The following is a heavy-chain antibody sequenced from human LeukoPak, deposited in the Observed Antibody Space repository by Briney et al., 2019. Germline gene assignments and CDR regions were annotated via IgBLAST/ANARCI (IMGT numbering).Heavy chain of an antibody. Sequence: SVKVSCKASGFTFTSSAVQWVRQARGQRLEWIGWIVVGSGNTNYAQKFQERVTITRDMSTSTAYMELSSLRSEDTAVYYCAADLPEYKTYYDFWSGYPYAFDIWGQGTMVTVSS. V-gene: IGHV1-58*01. CDR2: IVVGSGNT. D-gene: IGHD3-3*01. CDR1: GFTFTSSA. CDR3: AADLPEYKTYYDFWSGYPYAFDI. J-gene: IGHJ3*02.